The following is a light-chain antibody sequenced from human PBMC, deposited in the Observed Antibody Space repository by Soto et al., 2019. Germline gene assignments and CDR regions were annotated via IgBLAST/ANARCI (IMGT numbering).Light chain of an antibody. Sequence: QSVLTQPASVSGSPGQSITISCTGTSSDVGGYNYVSWYQQHPGTAPKLMIYDVSYRPSGVSNRFSGSKSGNTASLTISGLQAEDEGDYYCSSYGNSTPVVSGGGTKLTVL. CDR1: SSDVGGYNY. V-gene: IGLV2-14*01. J-gene: IGLJ2*01. CDR3: SSYGNSTPVV. CDR2: DVS.